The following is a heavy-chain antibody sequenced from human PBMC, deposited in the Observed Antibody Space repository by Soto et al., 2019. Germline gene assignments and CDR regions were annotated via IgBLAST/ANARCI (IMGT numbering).Heavy chain of an antibody. V-gene: IGHV3-49*04. CDR3: TRASSLDFDF. D-gene: IGHD3-16*01. Sequence: HPGGSLRLSCTTSGFTFGDYALSWVRQAPGKGLEWVGFIRRNAYGGTTDYAASVKGRFAISREDSKSIAYLQMNSLRTEDTALYYCTRASSLDFDFWGQGTLVTVSS. CDR2: IRRNAYGGTT. CDR1: GFTFGDYA. J-gene: IGHJ4*02.